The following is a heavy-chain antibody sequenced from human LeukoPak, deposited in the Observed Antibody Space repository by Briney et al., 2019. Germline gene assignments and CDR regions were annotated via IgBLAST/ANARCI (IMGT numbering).Heavy chain of an antibody. D-gene: IGHD2-2*01. J-gene: IGHJ4*02. CDR2: IRYDGSNK. CDR3: ARWTKSQGGYCSSTSCYHHRHFDY. CDR1: GFTFSSYG. V-gene: IGHV3-30*02. Sequence: GGSLRLSCAASGFTFSSYGMHWVRQAPGKGLEWVAFIRYDGSNKYYADSVKGRFTISRDNAKNSLYLQMNSLRAEDTAVYYCARWTKSQGGYCSSTSCYHHRHFDYWGQGTLVTVSS.